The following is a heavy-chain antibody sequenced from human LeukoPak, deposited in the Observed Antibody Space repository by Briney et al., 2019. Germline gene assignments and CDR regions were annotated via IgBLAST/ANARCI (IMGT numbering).Heavy chain of an antibody. J-gene: IGHJ5*02. Sequence: ASVKVSGKASGYTFTSYDINWLRQATVQALDGMGWMNPNSGNTGYAQKFQGRVTMTRNTSISTAYMELSSLRSEDTAVYYCARGWVNCSGGSCYSSWFDPWGQGTLVTVSS. V-gene: IGHV1-8*01. CDR1: GYTFTSYD. CDR3: ARGWVNCSGGSCYSSWFDP. CDR2: MNPNSGNT. D-gene: IGHD2-15*01.